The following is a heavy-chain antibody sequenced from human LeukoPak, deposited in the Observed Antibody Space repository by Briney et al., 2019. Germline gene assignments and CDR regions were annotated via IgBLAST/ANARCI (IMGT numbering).Heavy chain of an antibody. J-gene: IGHJ4*02. V-gene: IGHV3-30*02. CDR3: AKETYYYDSSGYYYEDY. D-gene: IGHD3-22*01. CDR1: GFTFSSYG. CDR2: IRYDGSNK. Sequence: PGGSLRLSCAASGFTFSSYGMHWVRQAPGKGLEWVAFIRYDGSNKYYADSVKGRFTISRDNSKNTLYLQMNSLRAEDTAVYYCAKETYYYDSSGYYYEDYWGQGTLVTVSS.